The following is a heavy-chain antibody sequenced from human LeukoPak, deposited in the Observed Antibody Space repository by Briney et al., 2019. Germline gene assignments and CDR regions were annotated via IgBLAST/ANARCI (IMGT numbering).Heavy chain of an antibody. V-gene: IGHV3-48*03. CDR3: ARAKPNSYYYGSGSHFDY. Sequence: GGSLRLSCAASGFTFSSYEMNWVRQAPGKGLEWVSYISSSGSTIYYADSVKGRFTISRDNAKNSLYLQMNSLRAEDTAMYYCARAKPNSYYYGSGSHFDYWGQGTLVTVSS. CDR1: GFTFSSYE. J-gene: IGHJ4*02. D-gene: IGHD3-10*01. CDR2: ISSSGSTI.